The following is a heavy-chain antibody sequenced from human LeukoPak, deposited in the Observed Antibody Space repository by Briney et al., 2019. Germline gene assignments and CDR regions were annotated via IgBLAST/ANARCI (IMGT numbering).Heavy chain of an antibody. D-gene: IGHD6-19*01. J-gene: IGHJ3*02. CDR1: GFTFSSYA. Sequence: PGGSLRLSCAASGFTFSSYAMHWVRQAPGKGLEWVAVISYDGSNKYYADSVKGRFTISRDNSKNTLYLQMNSLRAEDTAVYYCAREGGAIAVAGTWGAFDIWGQGTMVTVSS. CDR3: AREGGAIAVAGTWGAFDI. V-gene: IGHV3-30*01. CDR2: ISYDGSNK.